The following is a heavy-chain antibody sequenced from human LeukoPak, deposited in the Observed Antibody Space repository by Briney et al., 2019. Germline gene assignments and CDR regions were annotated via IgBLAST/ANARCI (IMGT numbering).Heavy chain of an antibody. D-gene: IGHD1-26*01. Sequence: PSETLSLTCTVSGGSISSYYWSWIRQPPGKGLEWIGYIYYSGSTNYNPSLKSRVTISVDTSKNQFSLKLSSVTAADTAVYYCARVRDSYSGSYGYFDYWGQGTLVTVSS. CDR2: IYYSGST. CDR3: ARVRDSYSGSYGYFDY. V-gene: IGHV4-59*01. CDR1: GGSISSYY. J-gene: IGHJ4*02.